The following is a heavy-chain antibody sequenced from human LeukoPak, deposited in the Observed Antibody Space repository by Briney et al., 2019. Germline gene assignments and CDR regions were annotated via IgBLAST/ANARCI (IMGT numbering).Heavy chain of an antibody. CDR1: GFTFRSYW. V-gene: IGHV3-74*01. Sequence: GGSLRLSCAASGFTFRSYWMHWVRQGPGKGLVWVSRINGDGSSTFYADSVKGRFTISRDNAKNSLYLQMNSLRDEDTAVYYCARDNWVYDILTDYYTGELDYWGQGTLVTVSS. D-gene: IGHD3-9*01. CDR3: ARDNWVYDILTDYYTGELDY. CDR2: INGDGSST. J-gene: IGHJ4*02.